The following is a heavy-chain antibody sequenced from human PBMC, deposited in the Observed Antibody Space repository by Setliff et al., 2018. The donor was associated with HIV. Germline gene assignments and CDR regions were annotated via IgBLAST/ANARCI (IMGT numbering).Heavy chain of an antibody. J-gene: IGHJ4*02. D-gene: IGHD6-19*01. CDR3: ARLRQWLAFFDS. CDR1: GGSISRGSYS. Sequence: TLSLTCPVSGGSISRGSYSWGWIRQPPGKGLEWIGSISYTGITNYNPSLKSRVTISVDRSQNQFSLKLTSVTAADTAVYYCARLRQWLAFFDSWGQGTLVTVLL. V-gene: IGHV4-39*01. CDR2: ISYTGIT.